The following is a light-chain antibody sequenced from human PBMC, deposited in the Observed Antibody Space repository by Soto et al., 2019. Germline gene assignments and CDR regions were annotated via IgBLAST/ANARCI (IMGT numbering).Light chain of an antibody. CDR2: DAS. CDR1: QSISSW. V-gene: IGKV1-5*01. J-gene: IGKJ1*01. Sequence: IHMTQSPSTLSASVGDRVTITCRASQSISSWLAWYQQKPGKAPKLLIYDASGLESGVPSRFSSSGSGTEFTLTISSLQPDDFATYYCQQYNSYSPCTFGQGTKVDIK. CDR3: QQYNSYSPCT.